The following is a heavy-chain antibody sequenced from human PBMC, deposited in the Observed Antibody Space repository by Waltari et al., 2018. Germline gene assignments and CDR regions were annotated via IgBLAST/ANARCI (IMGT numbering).Heavy chain of an antibody. V-gene: IGHV3-74*01. CDR2: INGDGSRM. CDR1: GLNLSNYW. D-gene: IGHD1-1*01. J-gene: IGHJ4*02. Sequence: EVQLVESGGDLVQPGGSLRLSCAASGLNLSNYWIHWVRQAPGKGLVWVSCINGDGSRMTYADSVKGRFTLSRDNAKSTVYLQMSSLRAEDTALYYCVRVDNNGLEPFDYWGQGTLVTVSS. CDR3: VRVDNNGLEPFDY.